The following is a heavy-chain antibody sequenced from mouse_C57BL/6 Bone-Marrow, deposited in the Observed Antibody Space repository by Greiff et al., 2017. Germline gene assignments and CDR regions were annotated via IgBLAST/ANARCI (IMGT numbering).Heavy chain of an antibody. V-gene: IGHV5-9*01. J-gene: IGHJ4*01. CDR3: ARPIISHYYAMDY. Sequence: EVQLVESGGGLVKPGGSLKLSCAASGFTFSSYTLSWVRQTPEKRLEWVATISGGGGNTYYPDSVKGRFTISRDNAKTTLYLQMSSLRSEDTALYYCARPIISHYYAMDYWGQGTSVTVSS. CDR2: ISGGGGNT. D-gene: IGHD6-2*01. CDR1: GFTFSSYT.